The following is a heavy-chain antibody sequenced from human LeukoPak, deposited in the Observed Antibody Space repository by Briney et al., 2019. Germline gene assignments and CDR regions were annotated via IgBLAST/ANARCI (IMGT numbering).Heavy chain of an antibody. D-gene: IGHD3-22*01. V-gene: IGHV3-20*04. CDR3: ARGYYYDNSGLFDY. CDR1: GFTFDEYG. J-gene: IGHJ4*02. CDR2: INWNGGST. Sequence: PGGSLRLSCAASGFTFDEYGMSWVRQAPGKGLEWVSGINWNGGSTGYADSVKGRFTISRDNAKNSLYLQMNSLRAEDTALYYCARGYYYDNSGLFDYWGQGPLVTVSS.